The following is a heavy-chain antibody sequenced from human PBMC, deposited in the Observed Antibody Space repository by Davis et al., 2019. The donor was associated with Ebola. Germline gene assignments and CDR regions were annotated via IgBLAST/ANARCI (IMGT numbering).Heavy chain of an antibody. CDR3: ARQGYCNSTRCNNWFDP. V-gene: IGHV4-39*07. CDR2: VFYSGST. D-gene: IGHD2-2*01. Sequence: SETLSLTCAVSGVSISSSSYYWGWIRQPPGKGLEWIGSVFYSGSTYYNPSLKSRVTISVDTSKNQFSLNLSSVTAADTAVYYCARQGYCNSTRCNNWFDPWGQGTLVTVSS. J-gene: IGHJ5*02. CDR1: GVSISSSSYY.